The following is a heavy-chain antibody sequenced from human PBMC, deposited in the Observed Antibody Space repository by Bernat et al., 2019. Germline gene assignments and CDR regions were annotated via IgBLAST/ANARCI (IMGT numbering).Heavy chain of an antibody. V-gene: IGHV1-46*01. Sequence: QVQLVQSGAEVKKPGASVKVSCKASGYTFTSYYMNGGRQAPGQGLEWMGIINPSGGSTSYAQKFQGRVTMTRDTSTSTVYMALSSLRSEDTAVYYCASRPKDGDSNDYWGQGTLVTVSS. CDR2: INPSGGST. J-gene: IGHJ4*02. CDR1: GYTFTSYY. CDR3: ASRPKDGDSNDY. D-gene: IGHD4-17*01.